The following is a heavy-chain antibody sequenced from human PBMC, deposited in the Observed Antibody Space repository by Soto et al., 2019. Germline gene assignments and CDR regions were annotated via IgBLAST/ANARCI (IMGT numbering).Heavy chain of an antibody. J-gene: IGHJ4*02. CDR1: GFTFSNYV. V-gene: IGHV3-23*01. Sequence: EVQLLESGGGLVQPGGSLRLSCAASGFTFSNYVMSWVRQAPGEGLEWVSGVTGSGSSTYYSDSVKGRFTISRDNSKNTLYLQMNSLRAEDTAVYYCAKSPPSSGTSHPRGYSLDFWGQGTLVTVSS. CDR2: VTGSGSST. D-gene: IGHD3-10*01. CDR3: AKSPPSSGTSHPRGYSLDF.